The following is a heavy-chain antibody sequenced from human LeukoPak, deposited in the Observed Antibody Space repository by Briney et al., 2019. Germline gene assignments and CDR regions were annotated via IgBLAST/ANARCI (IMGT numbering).Heavy chain of an antibody. V-gene: IGHV4-31*11. J-gene: IGHJ5*02. Sequence: SRTLSLTCAVSGGSISSGGYSWSWIRQPPGKGLEWIGYIYYSGSTYYNPSLKSRVTISVDTSKNQFSLKLSSVTAADTAVYYCARVLRGSSPFDPWGQGALVTVSS. CDR3: ARVLRGSSPFDP. CDR2: IYYSGST. D-gene: IGHD2-2*01. CDR1: GGSISSGGYS.